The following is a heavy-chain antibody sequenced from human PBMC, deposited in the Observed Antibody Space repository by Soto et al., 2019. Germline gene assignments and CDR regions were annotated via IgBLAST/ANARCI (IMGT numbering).Heavy chain of an antibody. CDR2: IIPVLGTI. D-gene: IGHD2-21*02. CDR3: ASGTLFCAGDCYFEH. CDR1: KTTSSDYG. Sequence: QVQLVQSGPEVKKPGSSVNISCTAPKTTSSDYGLNWVRQAPGQGLEWMGGIIPVLGTINYAQKFQGRVTINADKSSNTVYMAVSSLTSEDTAVYYCASGTLFCAGDCYFEHWGLGTVVTVSS. J-gene: IGHJ4*02. V-gene: IGHV1-69*06.